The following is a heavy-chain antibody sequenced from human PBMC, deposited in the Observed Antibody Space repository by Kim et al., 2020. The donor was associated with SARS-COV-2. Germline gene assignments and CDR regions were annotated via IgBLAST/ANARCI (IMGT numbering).Heavy chain of an antibody. Sequence: GGSLRLSCAASGFTVSSNYMSWVRQAPGKGLEWVSVIYSGGSTYYADSVKGRFTISRHNSKNTLYLQMNSLRAEDTAVYYCARGDNSGSSIPYYFDYWGQGTLVTVSS. CDR2: IYSGGST. J-gene: IGHJ4*02. D-gene: IGHD1-26*01. CDR3: ARGDNSGSSIPYYFDY. CDR1: GFTVSSNY. V-gene: IGHV3-53*04.